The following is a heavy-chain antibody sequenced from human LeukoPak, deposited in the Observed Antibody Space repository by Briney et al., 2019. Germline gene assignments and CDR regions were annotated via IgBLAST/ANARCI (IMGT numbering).Heavy chain of an antibody. CDR1: GFTFSSFS. V-gene: IGHV3-21*01. CDR3: ARDRYCSSTTCYDNFDY. CDR2: ISSSSTYI. D-gene: IGHD2-2*01. Sequence: GGSLRLSCAASGFTFSSFSMNWVRQAPGKGLECVSSISSSSTYIYYADSVKGRFTISRDYAKNSLYLQMNSLRAEDTAVYYCARDRYCSSTTCYDNFDYWGQGTLVTVSS. J-gene: IGHJ4*02.